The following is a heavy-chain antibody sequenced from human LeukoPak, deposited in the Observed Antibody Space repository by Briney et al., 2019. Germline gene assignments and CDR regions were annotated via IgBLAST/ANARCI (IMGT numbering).Heavy chain of an antibody. CDR3: AIRLGSYYDSSGYWFDP. D-gene: IGHD3-22*01. Sequence: GASVKVSCKVSGYTLTELSMHWVRQAPGKGLEWMGGFDPEDGETIYAQKFQGRVTMTEDTSTDTAYMELSSLRSGDTAVYYCAIRLGSYYDSSGYWFDPWGQGTLVTVSS. CDR2: FDPEDGET. J-gene: IGHJ5*02. CDR1: GYTLTELS. V-gene: IGHV1-24*01.